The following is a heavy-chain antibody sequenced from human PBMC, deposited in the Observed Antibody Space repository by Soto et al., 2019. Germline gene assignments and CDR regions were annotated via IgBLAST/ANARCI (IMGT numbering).Heavy chain of an antibody. Sequence: QVQLVQSGAEVKKPGASVKVSCKASGYTFTRYDINWVRQATGQGLEWMGWMNPNSGNTGYVQKFKGRVTMTRNSSISTAYRELSSLRSEDTAVYFCARERRGMDVWGQGNTVTVSS. CDR2: MNPNSGNT. CDR1: GYTFTRYD. J-gene: IGHJ6*01. V-gene: IGHV1-8*01. CDR3: ARERRGMDV.